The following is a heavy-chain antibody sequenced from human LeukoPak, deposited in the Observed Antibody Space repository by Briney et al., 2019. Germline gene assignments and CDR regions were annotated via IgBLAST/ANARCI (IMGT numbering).Heavy chain of an antibody. CDR2: INHSGST. CDR3: ARGHDCVDY. CDR1: GGSFSGYY. J-gene: IGHJ4*02. Sequence: SETLSLTCAVYGGSFSGYYWSWIRQPPGKGLEWIGEINHSGSTNYNPSLKSRVTISVDTSKNQFSLKLSSVTAADTAVYYCARGHDCVDYWGQGTLVTVSS. D-gene: IGHD2-21*02. V-gene: IGHV4-34*01.